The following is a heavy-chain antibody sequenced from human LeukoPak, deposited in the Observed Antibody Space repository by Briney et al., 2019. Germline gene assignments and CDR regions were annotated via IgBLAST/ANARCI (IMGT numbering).Heavy chain of an antibody. D-gene: IGHD1-26*01. V-gene: IGHV1-18*01. CDR1: GYTFTTYA. J-gene: IGHJ4*02. CDR3: ARDAGKTDSDEWELLFDY. Sequence: ASVKVSCKASGYTFTTYAISWVRQAPGQGLEWMGWISAYNGNTDYAQKLQGRVTMTTDTSTSTAYMELRSLRSDDTAVYYCARDAGKTDSDEWELLFDYWGQGTLVTVSS. CDR2: ISAYNGNT.